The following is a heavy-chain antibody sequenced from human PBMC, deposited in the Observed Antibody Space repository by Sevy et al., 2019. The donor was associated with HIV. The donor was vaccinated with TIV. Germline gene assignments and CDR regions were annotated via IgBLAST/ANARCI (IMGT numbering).Heavy chain of an antibody. CDR3: ARAPPVVVVPGAPSWFDP. D-gene: IGHD2-2*01. J-gene: IGHJ5*02. Sequence: SETLSLTCAVYGGSFSGYYWNWIRHPPGKALEWIGESNHSGSTNYNPSLKSRVTISVDTSKNQFSLKLNSVTAADTAVYYCARAPPVVVVPGAPSWFDPWGQGTLVTVSS. V-gene: IGHV4-34*01. CDR2: SNHSGST. CDR1: GGSFSGYY.